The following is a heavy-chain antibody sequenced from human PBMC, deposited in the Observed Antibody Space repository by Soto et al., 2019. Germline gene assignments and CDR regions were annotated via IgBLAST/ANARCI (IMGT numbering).Heavy chain of an antibody. CDR3: ARVGEVVPAAPYYYYGMDV. CDR1: GYTFTGYY. CDR2: INPNSGGT. D-gene: IGHD2-2*01. V-gene: IGHV1-2*04. J-gene: IGHJ6*02. Sequence: EASVKVSCKASGYTFTGYYMHWVRQAPGQGLEWMGWINPNSGGTNYAQKFQGWVTMTRDTSISTAYMELSRLRSDDTAVYYCARVGEVVPAAPYYYYGMDVWGQGTTVTSP.